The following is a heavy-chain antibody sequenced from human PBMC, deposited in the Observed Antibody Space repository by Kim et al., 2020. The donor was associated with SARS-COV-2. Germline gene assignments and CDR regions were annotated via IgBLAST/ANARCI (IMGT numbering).Heavy chain of an antibody. V-gene: IGHV6-1*01. J-gene: IGHJ4*02. CDR1: GDSVSGNSVA. CDR2: TYYRSKWYN. Sequence: SQTLSLTCAISGDSVSGNSVAWNWIRQSPSRGLEWLGRTYYRSKWYNAYAESVKSRITINPDTSKNQFSLQLNSVTSEDTAVYYCARDRYYLDYWGQGTLVTVSP. CDR3: ARDRYYLDY.